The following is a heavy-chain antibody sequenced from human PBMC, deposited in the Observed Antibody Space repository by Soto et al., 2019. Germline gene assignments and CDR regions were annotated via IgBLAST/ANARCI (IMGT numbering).Heavy chain of an antibody. Sequence: GGSLRLSCAASGFTFSSYGMHWVRQAPGKGLEWVAVISYGGSNKYYADSVKGRFTISRDNSKSTLYLQMNSLRAEDTAVYYCAKDNGFFCGWLRDRDVSDIWAQGTIVP. CDR1: GFTFSSYG. D-gene: IGHD5-12*01. V-gene: IGHV3-30*18. CDR2: ISYGGSNK. J-gene: IGHJ3*02. CDR3: AKDNGFFCGWLRDRDVSDI.